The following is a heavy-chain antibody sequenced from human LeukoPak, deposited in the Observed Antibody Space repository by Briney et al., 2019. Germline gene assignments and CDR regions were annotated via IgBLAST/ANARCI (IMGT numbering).Heavy chain of an antibody. Sequence: GGSLRLSCAASGFTFSSYSMNWVRQAPGKGLEWVSSISSSSSYIYYADSVKGRFTISRDNAKNTLYLQMSSLRDEDTAVYYCARDKPIDYWGQGTLVTVFS. CDR1: GFTFSSYS. CDR2: ISSSSSYI. CDR3: ARDKPIDY. J-gene: IGHJ4*02. V-gene: IGHV3-21*01.